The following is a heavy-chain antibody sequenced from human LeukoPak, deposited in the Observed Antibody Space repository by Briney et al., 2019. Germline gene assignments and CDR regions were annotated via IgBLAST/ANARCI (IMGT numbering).Heavy chain of an antibody. D-gene: IGHD6-13*01. CDR2: IHYSGST. CDR3: ARAYSSSVGFYYYYYMDV. V-gene: IGHV4-59*01. J-gene: IGHJ6*03. Sequence: SETLSLTCTVSGGSISSYYWSWIRQPPGKGLEWIGYIHYSGSTNYNPSLKSRVTISVDTSKNQFSLKLSSVTAADTAVYYCARAYSSSVGFYYYYYMDVWGKGTTVTVSS. CDR1: GGSISSYY.